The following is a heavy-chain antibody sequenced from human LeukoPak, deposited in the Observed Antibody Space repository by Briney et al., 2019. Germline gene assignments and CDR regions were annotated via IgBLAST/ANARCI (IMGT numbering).Heavy chain of an antibody. J-gene: IGHJ4*02. D-gene: IGHD3-22*01. CDR1: GFTFSSYA. V-gene: IGHV3-23*01. Sequence: PGGSLRLSCAASGFTFSSYAMSWVRQAPGKGLEWVSAISGSGGSTYYADSVKGRFTISRDNSKNTLYLQMNSLRAEDTAVYYCAKDRGITMIAFLFDYWGQGTLVTVSS. CDR3: AKDRGITMIAFLFDY. CDR2: ISGSGGST.